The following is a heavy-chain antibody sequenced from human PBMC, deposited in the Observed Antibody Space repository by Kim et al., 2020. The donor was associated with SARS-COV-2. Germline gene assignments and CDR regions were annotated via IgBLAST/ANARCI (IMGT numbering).Heavy chain of an antibody. D-gene: IGHD6-13*01. CDR3: TTDRVSSSSWLFDY. J-gene: IGHJ4*02. Sequence: AAPVKGRFTISRDESKNTLYLQMNSLKTEDTAVYYCTTDRVSSSSWLFDYWGQGTLVTVSS. V-gene: IGHV3-15*01.